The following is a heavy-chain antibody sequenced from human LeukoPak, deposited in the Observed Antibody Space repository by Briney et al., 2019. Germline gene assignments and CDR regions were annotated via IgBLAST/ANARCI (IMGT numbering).Heavy chain of an antibody. Sequence: GGSLRLSCAASGFTFSSYAMSWVRQAPGKGLEWVSAISGSGGSTYYADSVKGRFTISRDNSKNTLYLQMNSLRAEDTAVYYCAKCGGGSSTGCYIIDYWGQGTLVTVSS. J-gene: IGHJ4*02. V-gene: IGHV3-23*01. D-gene: IGHD2-2*02. CDR3: AKCGGGSSTGCYIIDY. CDR1: GFTFSSYA. CDR2: ISGSGGST.